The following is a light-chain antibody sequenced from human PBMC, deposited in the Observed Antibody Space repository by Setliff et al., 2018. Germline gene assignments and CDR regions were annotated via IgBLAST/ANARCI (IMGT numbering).Light chain of an antibody. CDR1: SSDVWGHNY. Sequence: QSVLTQPASVSGSPGQSITISCSGTSSDVWGHNYVSWYQQHPGKAPQLIIYDVTKRPSGVPDRFSGSKSGNTASLTVSGLQAEDEADYYCSSYADSNIFLFGTGTKVTVL. CDR3: SSYADSNIFL. V-gene: IGLV2-8*01. CDR2: DVT. J-gene: IGLJ1*01.